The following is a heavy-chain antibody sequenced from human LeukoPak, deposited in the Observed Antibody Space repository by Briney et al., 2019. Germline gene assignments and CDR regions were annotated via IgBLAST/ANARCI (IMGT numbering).Heavy chain of an antibody. CDR1: GFPLSRSA. V-gene: IGHV3-23*01. Sequence: GGSLRLSCAASGFPLSRSAMSWVRQAPGKGLEWVSNISGSGSGGSTYYADSVKGRFTISRDNAKNSLYLQMNSLRAEDTAVYYCARVMWMGWYFDSWGQGTLVTVSS. CDR2: ISGSGSGGST. D-gene: IGHD5-12*01. J-gene: IGHJ4*02. CDR3: ARVMWMGWYFDS.